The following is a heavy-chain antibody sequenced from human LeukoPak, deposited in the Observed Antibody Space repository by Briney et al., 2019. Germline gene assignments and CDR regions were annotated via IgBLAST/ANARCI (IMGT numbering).Heavy chain of an antibody. Sequence: GGSLRLSCAASGFTFNNYAITWVRQAPGKGLVWVSGISGSGDNTHYTDSVKGRFTVSRDNSKNTLYLQMNSLRAEDTAVYYCAKTQGYFDYWGQGTLVTVSS. CDR2: ISGSGDNT. V-gene: IGHV3-23*01. CDR1: GFTFNNYA. CDR3: AKTQGYFDY. J-gene: IGHJ4*02.